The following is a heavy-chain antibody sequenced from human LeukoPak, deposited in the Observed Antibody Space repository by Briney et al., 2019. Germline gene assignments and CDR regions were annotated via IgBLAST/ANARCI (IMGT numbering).Heavy chain of an antibody. V-gene: IGHV1-69*11. CDR1: GGTFSSYA. CDR2: IIPILGTA. Sequence: GASVKVSCKASGGTFSSYAISWVRQAPGQGLEWMGRIIPILGTANYAQKFQGRVTITTDESTSTAYMELSSLRSEDTAVYYCARDLTGGSRSGFYAFDIWGQGTMVTVSS. CDR3: ARDLTGGSRSGFYAFDI. D-gene: IGHD3-3*01. J-gene: IGHJ3*02.